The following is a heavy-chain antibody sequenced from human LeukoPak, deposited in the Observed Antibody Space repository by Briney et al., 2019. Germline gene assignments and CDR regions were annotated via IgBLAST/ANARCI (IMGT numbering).Heavy chain of an antibody. Sequence: ASVKVSCKASGYTFAGYYMHWIRQAPGQGLEWVDWMHPKSRGTKYAQKFQGRVTMTWDTSISTCYMELSRLTSDDTAVYYCARDSEAVGLSFDYWGQGTLVTVSS. CDR2: MHPKSRGT. CDR1: GYTFAGYY. D-gene: IGHD1-26*01. J-gene: IGHJ4*02. CDR3: ARDSEAVGLSFDY. V-gene: IGHV1-2*02.